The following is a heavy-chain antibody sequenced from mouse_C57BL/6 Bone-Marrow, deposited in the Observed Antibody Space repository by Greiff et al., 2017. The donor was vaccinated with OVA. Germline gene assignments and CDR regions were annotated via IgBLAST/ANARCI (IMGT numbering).Heavy chain of an antibody. Sequence: EVQGVESGPGLAKPSQTLSLTCSVTGYSITSDYWNWIRKFPGNKLEYMGYISYSGSTYYNPSLKSRISITRDTSKTQYYLQLHSMTTEDTAADYDARRDYGSGYFDYWGRGTTLTVSS. D-gene: IGHD1-1*01. CDR3: ARRDYGSGYFDY. J-gene: IGHJ2*01. CDR2: ISYSGST. V-gene: IGHV3-8*01. CDR1: GYSITSDY.